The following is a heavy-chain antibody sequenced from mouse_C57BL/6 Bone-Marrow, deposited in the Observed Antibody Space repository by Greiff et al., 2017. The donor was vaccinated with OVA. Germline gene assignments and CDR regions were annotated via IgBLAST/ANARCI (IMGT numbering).Heavy chain of an antibody. J-gene: IGHJ1*03. Sequence: VQLQQPGAELVKPGASVKLSCKASGYTFTSYWMQWVKQRPGQGLEWIGEIDPSDSYTNYNQKFKGKATLTVDTSSSTAYMQLSSLTSEDSAVYYGARWWWECPYGYFGVWGTGTTVTVAS. D-gene: IGHD1-1*02. CDR1: GYTFTSYW. CDR2: IDPSDSYT. V-gene: IGHV1-50*01. CDR3: ARWWWECPYGYFGV.